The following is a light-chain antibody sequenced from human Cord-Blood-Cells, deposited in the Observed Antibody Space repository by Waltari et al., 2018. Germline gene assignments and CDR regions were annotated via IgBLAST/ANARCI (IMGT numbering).Light chain of an antibody. Sequence: QSALTQPASVSGSPGQSITISCTGTSSDVGGYNYVSWYQQHPGKAPKLMIYDVSKRPSGVSHRFSGSKSGNTASLTISGLQAEDEADYYCSSYTSSSTPYVVFGGGTKLTVL. CDR1: SSDVGGYNY. CDR2: DVS. CDR3: SSYTSSSTPYVV. J-gene: IGLJ2*01. V-gene: IGLV2-14*01.